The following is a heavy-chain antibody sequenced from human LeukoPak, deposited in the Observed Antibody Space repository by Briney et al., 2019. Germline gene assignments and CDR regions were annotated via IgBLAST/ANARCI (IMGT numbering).Heavy chain of an antibody. CDR1: GGTFSSYA. V-gene: IGHV1-69*13. D-gene: IGHD5-24*01. CDR2: IIPIFGTA. Sequence: SVKVSCKASGGTFSSYAISWVRQAPGQGLEWMGGIIPIFGTANYAQKFQGRVTITADESTSTACMELSSLRSEDTAVYYCASRDGYNYDRTLDYWGQGTLVTVSS. J-gene: IGHJ4*02. CDR3: ASRDGYNYDRTLDY.